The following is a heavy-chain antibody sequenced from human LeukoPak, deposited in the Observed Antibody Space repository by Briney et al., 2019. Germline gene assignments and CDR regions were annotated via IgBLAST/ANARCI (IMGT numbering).Heavy chain of an antibody. V-gene: IGHV3-74*01. CDR3: ARPLASGPDF. CDR1: GFTLSTYW. Sequence: PGGSLRLSCAASGFTLSTYWMHWVRQAPGKGLVWVSRIVIDGSSTRYADSVKGRFTISRDNAKNTLYLQMNGLRAEDTAVYYCARPLASGPDFWGQGTLVTVSS. D-gene: IGHD3-3*02. J-gene: IGHJ4*02. CDR2: IVIDGSST.